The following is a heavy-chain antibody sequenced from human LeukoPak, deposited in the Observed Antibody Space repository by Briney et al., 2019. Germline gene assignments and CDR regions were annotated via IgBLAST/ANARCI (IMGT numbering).Heavy chain of an antibody. CDR2: ISSSSSYI. V-gene: IGHV3-21*01. CDR1: GFTFSSYS. J-gene: IGHJ4*02. Sequence: GGSLRLSCAASGFTFSSYSMNWVRQAPGKGLEGVSSISSSSSYIYYADSVKGRFTISRHNAKNSLYLQMNRLRAEDTAVYYCSRMTDYYDSSGYTYYFDYWGQGTLVTVSS. D-gene: IGHD3-22*01. CDR3: SRMTDYYDSSGYTYYFDY.